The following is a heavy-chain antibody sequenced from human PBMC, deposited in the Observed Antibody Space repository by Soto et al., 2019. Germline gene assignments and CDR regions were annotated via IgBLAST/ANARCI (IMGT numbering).Heavy chain of an antibody. CDR2: ISPYNDDT. D-gene: IGHD3-22*01. J-gene: IGHJ6*02. CDR1: AYTFSSYG. CDR3: ARGGYYDSSGSRNYHYYGLDV. Sequence: ASVKVSCKASAYTFSSYGISWVRQAPGQGLEWLGWISPYNDDTKYAQKLQGRVTMTTDTSTRTAYMNLRGLRSDDTAVYYCARGGYYDSSGSRNYHYYGLDVWRQGTTVPVSS. V-gene: IGHV1-18*01.